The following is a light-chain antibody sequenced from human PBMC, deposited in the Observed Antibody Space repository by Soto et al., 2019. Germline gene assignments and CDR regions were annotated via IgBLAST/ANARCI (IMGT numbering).Light chain of an antibody. J-gene: IGKJ5*01. Sequence: DIVMTQSPDSLPVSLGERATINCKSSQSVLYSSNNKNYLAWYQQKPGQPPKLLIYWASARESGVPDRFSGSGSGTDFTLTISSLQAEDVAVYYCQQYYRTPPTFVQGTRLEIK. CDR2: WAS. V-gene: IGKV4-1*01. CDR3: QQYYRTPPT. CDR1: QSVLYSSNNKNY.